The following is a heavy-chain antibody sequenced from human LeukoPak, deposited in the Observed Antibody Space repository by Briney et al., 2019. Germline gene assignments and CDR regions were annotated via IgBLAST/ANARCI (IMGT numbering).Heavy chain of an antibody. V-gene: IGHV3-30*18. CDR2: ISYDRSKK. J-gene: IGHJ6*02. Sequence: GRSLRLSCADSGFTFSNYGMHWVRRAPGKGLEWVAVISYDRSKKFYADSGKGRFTISRDNSKNTLYLQMNSLRAEDTAVYYCAKDRGCSSTSCYGDYYGMDVWGQGTTVTVSS. CDR1: GFTFSNYG. CDR3: AKDRGCSSTSCYGDYYGMDV. D-gene: IGHD2-2*01.